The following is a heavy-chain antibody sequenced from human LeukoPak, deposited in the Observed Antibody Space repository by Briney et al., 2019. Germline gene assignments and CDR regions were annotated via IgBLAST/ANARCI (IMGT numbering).Heavy chain of an antibody. V-gene: IGHV4-34*01. D-gene: IGHD3-22*01. CDR3: ARRGGSSGYYFDY. J-gene: IGHJ4*02. Sequence: PSETLSLTCAVYGGSFSGYYWSWIRQPPGKGLEWIGEINHSGSTNYNPSLKSRVTISVDTSKNQFSLKLSSVTAADTAVYYCARRGGSSGYYFDYWGQGVLVTVSS. CDR1: GGSFSGYY. CDR2: INHSGST.